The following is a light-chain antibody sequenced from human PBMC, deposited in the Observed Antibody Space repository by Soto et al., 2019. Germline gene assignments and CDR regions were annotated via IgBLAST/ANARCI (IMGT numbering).Light chain of an antibody. CDR1: QTISSW. CDR2: KAS. J-gene: IGKJ1*01. CDR3: QHDNSYSEA. V-gene: IGKV1-5*03. Sequence: DIQMTQCPSTLSGSVGDRVTITCRASQTISSWLAWYQQKPGKAPKLLIYKASTLKSGVPSRFSGSGSRTEFSLTISSLQPDDFATYYCQHDNSYSEAFGQGTKVDIK.